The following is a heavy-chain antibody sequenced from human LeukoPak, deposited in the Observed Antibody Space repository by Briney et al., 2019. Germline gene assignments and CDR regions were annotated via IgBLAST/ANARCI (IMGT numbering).Heavy chain of an antibody. D-gene: IGHD5-18*01. CDR1: GASITGYY. J-gene: IGHJ4*02. CDR2: IYYSGST. CDR3: ARSIQLWPHSTFDY. Sequence: SETLSLTCTVSGASITGYYWSWIRQPPGKGLEWIGYIYYSGSTYYNPSLKSRVTISVDTSKNQFSLKLSSVTAADTAVFYCARSIQLWPHSTFDYWGQGTLVTVSS. V-gene: IGHV4-59*12.